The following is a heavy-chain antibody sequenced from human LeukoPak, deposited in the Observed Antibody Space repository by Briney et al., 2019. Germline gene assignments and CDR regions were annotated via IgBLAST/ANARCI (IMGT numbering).Heavy chain of an antibody. CDR1: GGSISSYY. CDR2: IYYSGST. V-gene: IGHV4-59*01. Sequence: PSETLSLACTVSGGSISSYYWSWIRQPPGKGLEWIGYIYYSGSTNYNPSLKSRVTISVDTSKNQFSLKLSSVTAADTAVYYCASSSPLYYDFWSGYLNAFDIWGQGTMVTVSS. J-gene: IGHJ3*02. CDR3: ASSSPLYYDFWSGYLNAFDI. D-gene: IGHD3-3*01.